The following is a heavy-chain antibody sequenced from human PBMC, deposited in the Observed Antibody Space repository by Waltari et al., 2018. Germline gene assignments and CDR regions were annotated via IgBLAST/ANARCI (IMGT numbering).Heavy chain of an antibody. CDR2: FDPEDGET. CDR1: GYTLTELS. Sequence: QVQLVQSGAEVKKPGASVKVSCKVSGYTLTELSMHLVRQAPGQGLEWMGGFDPEDGETIYAQKFQGRVTMTEDTSTDTAYMELSSLRSEDTAVYYCATSNVGRLRLGELSSDDAFDIWGQGTMVTVSS. D-gene: IGHD3-16*02. V-gene: IGHV1-24*01. CDR3: ATSNVGRLRLGELSSDDAFDI. J-gene: IGHJ3*02.